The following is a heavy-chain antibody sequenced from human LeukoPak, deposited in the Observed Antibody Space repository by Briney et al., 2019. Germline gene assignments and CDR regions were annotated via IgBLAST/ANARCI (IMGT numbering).Heavy chain of an antibody. V-gene: IGHV1-69*13. CDR2: IIPIFGTA. CDR3: ARDMIVPRYYFDY. J-gene: IGHJ4*02. D-gene: IGHD3-22*01. CDR1: GGTFSSHA. Sequence: ASVKVSRKASGGTFSSHAISWVRQAPGQGLEWMGGIIPIFGTANYAQKFQGRVTITADESTSAAYMELSSLRSEDTAVYYCARDMIVPRYYFDYWGQGTLVTVSS.